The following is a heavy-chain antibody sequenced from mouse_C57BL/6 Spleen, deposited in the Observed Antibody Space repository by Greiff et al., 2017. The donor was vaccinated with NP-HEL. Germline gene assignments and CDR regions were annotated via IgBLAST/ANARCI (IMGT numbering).Heavy chain of an antibody. CDR1: GFTFSSYG. V-gene: IGHV5-6*01. J-gene: IGHJ4*01. Sequence: EVHLVESGGDLVKPGGSLKLSCAASGFTFSSYGMSWVRQTPDKRLEWVATISSGGSYTSYPDSVKGRFTISRDNAKNTLYLQMSSLKAEDTAMYYCARLQLMLRDYAMDYWGQGTSVTVSS. CDR3: ARLQLMLRDYAMDY. CDR2: ISSGGSYT. D-gene: IGHD3-2*02.